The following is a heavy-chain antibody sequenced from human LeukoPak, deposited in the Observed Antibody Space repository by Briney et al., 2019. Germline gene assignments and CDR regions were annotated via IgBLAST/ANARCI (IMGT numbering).Heavy chain of an antibody. V-gene: IGHV1-2*02. CDR2: INLNSGGT. Sequence: GASVKVSCKASGYTFTGYYMHWVRQAPGQGLEWMGWINLNSGGTNYAQKFQGRVTMTRDTSINTAYMELSRLRSDDTAVYYCARDPTSSWETAFDIWGQGTMVTVSS. CDR3: ARDPTSSWETAFDI. D-gene: IGHD1-26*01. CDR1: GYTFTGYY. J-gene: IGHJ3*02.